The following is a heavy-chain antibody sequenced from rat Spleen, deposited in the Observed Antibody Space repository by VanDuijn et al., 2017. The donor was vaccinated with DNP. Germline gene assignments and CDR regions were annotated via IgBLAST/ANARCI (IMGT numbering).Heavy chain of an antibody. CDR1: GFTFSTYW. D-gene: IGHD1-11*01. CDR3: ATRGNYGGYDF. CDR2: INPDGGNT. J-gene: IGHJ2*01. V-gene: IGHV5-58*01. Sequence: VQLVESGGDLVPPGRSLKLSCVASGFTFSTYWMFWIRQAPGKGLEWVASINPDGGNTYCQDSVKGRFTISRDYAKTTLYLQMDSLRSEDTATYYCATRGNYGGYDFWGQGVMVTVSS.